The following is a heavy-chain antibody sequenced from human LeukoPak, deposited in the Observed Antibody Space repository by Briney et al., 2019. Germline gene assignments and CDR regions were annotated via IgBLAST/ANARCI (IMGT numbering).Heavy chain of an antibody. CDR1: GYIFTTYS. D-gene: IGHD2-8*01. J-gene: IGHJ5*02. CDR2: INPRGDST. CDR3: ARKWSSRDWFDP. V-gene: IGHV1-46*01. Sequence: ASVKVSCKTSGYIFTTYSIHWVRRAPGHRLEWLGVINPRGDSTVYAQNFQGRVTMTSDTSTSTIYMELSGLKSEDTGLYFCARKWSSRDWFDPWGQGTLVTVSS.